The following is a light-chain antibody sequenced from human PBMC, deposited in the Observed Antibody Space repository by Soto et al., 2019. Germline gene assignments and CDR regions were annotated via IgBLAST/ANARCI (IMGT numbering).Light chain of an antibody. Sequence: EIVLTQSPATLSLSPGERATLSCRASQSVSSYLAWYQQKPGQAPRLLIYDASNRATGIPARFSGSGSGTDFTLNISSLEPEDFAVYYCQQRSHWPWTFGQGTKLEIK. CDR2: DAS. CDR1: QSVSSY. V-gene: IGKV3-11*01. J-gene: IGKJ2*01. CDR3: QQRSHWPWT.